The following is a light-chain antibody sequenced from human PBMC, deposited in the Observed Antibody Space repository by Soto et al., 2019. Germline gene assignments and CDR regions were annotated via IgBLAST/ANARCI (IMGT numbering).Light chain of an antibody. CDR2: DAL. CDR1: QSITNR. CDR3: QHYGGMWT. Sequence: DIQMTQSPSTLSAXXGDRVVITCRASQSITNRLAWYQLKPGKAPKVLIYDALNLESGVPSRFSGSGYGTEFTLTIRSLQPDDFATYCCQHYGGMWTFGQGTKVAIK. V-gene: IGKV1-5*01. J-gene: IGKJ1*01.